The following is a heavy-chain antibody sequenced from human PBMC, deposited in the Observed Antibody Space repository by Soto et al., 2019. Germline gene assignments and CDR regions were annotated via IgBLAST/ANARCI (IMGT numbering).Heavy chain of an antibody. J-gene: IGHJ6*02. D-gene: IGHD3-10*01. V-gene: IGHV1-8*01. CDR3: ARGRVLWFGELLEVDRRDV. CDR2: MNPNSGNT. CDR1: GYTFTSYD. Sequence: QVQLVQSGAEVKKPGASVKVSCKASGYTFTSYDINWVRQATGQGLEWMGWMNPNSGNTGYAQKFQGRVTMTRNTSISTAYMELSSLRSEDTAVYYCARGRVLWFGELLEVDRRDVWGQGTTVTVSS.